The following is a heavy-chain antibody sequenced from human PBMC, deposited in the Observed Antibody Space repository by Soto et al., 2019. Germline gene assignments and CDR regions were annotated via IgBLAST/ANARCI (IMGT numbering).Heavy chain of an antibody. CDR1: GFTFSSYA. CDR2: ISGSGGST. J-gene: IGHJ4*02. D-gene: IGHD3-16*02. V-gene: IGHV3-23*01. CDR3: AREFGVAGYYDYIWGSYRYLDY. Sequence: PGGSLRLSCAASGFTFSSYAMSWVRQAPGKGLEWVSAISGSGGSTYYADSVKGRFTISRDNSKNTLYLQMNSLRAEDTAVYYCAREFGVAGYYDYIWGSYRYLDYWGQGTLVTVSS.